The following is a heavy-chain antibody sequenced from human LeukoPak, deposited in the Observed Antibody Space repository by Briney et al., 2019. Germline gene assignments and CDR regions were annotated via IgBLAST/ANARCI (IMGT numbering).Heavy chain of an antibody. J-gene: IGHJ4*02. CDR1: GFTFSSYW. D-gene: IGHD3-9*01. CDR3: ARAGGYFDWFPTGYFDY. CDR2: IKQDGSEK. Sequence: GGSLRLSCAASGFTFSSYWMSWVRQAPGKGLEWVANIKQDGSEKYYVDSVKGRFTIPRDNAKNSLYLQMNSLRAEDTAVYYCARAGGYFDWFPTGYFDYWGQGTLVTVSS. V-gene: IGHV3-7*04.